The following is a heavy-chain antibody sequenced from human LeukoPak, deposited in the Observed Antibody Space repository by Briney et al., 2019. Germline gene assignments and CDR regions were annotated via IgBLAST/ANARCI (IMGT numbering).Heavy chain of an antibody. V-gene: IGHV1-2*02. Sequence: ASVKVSCKASGYTYTGYYMHWVRQAPGQGLEWMGWINPNSGGTNYAQKFQGRVTMTRDTSISTAYMELSRLRSDDTAVYYCARGGIAAAYWFDPWGQGTLVTVSS. CDR3: ARGGIAAAYWFDP. CDR2: INPNSGGT. CDR1: GYTYTGYY. J-gene: IGHJ5*02. D-gene: IGHD6-13*01.